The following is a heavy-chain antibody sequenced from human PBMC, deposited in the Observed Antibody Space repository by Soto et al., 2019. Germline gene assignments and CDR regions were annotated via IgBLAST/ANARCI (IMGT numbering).Heavy chain of an antibody. CDR1: GGSFSGYF. V-gene: IGHV4-34*02. J-gene: IGHJ4*02. CDR3: SRGRDAYKMGNY. CDR2: IDHSGNI. D-gene: IGHD3-16*01. Sequence: QVQLQQWGAGLLKPSETLSLTCAVYGGSFSGYFWSWIRQPPGKGPEWIGEIDHSGNINYNPSLKSRATISVDTSKNQFSLKLNSVTAADTAVYSCSRGRDAYKMGNYWGQGTLVTVSS.